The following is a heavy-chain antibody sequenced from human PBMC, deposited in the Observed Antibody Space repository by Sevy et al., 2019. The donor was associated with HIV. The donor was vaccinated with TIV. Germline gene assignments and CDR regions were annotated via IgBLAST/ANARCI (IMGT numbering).Heavy chain of an antibody. CDR1: GGSISAYY. V-gene: IGHV4-59*12. CDR3: VRGGEGVMPSPLLGLGPWTTYWYFDL. Sequence: SETLSLTCTVSGGSISAYYWSWIRQPPGKPLEYIGYIYYTGSTNYNPSLKSRVTISVDTSKNQFSLKLRSVTAADTAVYYCVRGGEGVMPSPLLGLGPWTTYWYFDLWGRGTLVTVSS. D-gene: IGHD3-16*01. CDR2: IYYTGST. J-gene: IGHJ2*01.